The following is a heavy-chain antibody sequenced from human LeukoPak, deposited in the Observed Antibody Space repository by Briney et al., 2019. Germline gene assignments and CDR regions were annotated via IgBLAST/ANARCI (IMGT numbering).Heavy chain of an antibody. CDR2: INPNSGGT. J-gene: IGHJ4*02. CDR3: ARLSGGQWELYDY. D-gene: IGHD1-26*01. Sequence: ASVKVSCKASGYTFTGYYMHWVRQAPGQGLEWMGWINPNSGGTNYAQKFQGRVTMTRDASISTAYMELSRLRSDDTAVYYCARLSGGQWELYDYWGQGTLVTVSS. V-gene: IGHV1-2*02. CDR1: GYTFTGYY.